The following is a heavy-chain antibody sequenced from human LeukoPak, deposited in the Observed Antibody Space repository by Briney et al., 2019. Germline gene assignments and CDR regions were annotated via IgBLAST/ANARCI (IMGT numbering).Heavy chain of an antibody. J-gene: IGHJ6*02. Sequence: ASVKVSCKASGYTFTDYYMHWVRQAPGQGLEWMGWINPNSVGTNFAQKFQGRVTMTRYTSIITAYMELTSLRSDDTAVYYCAKADTIGTTAYFYSGLDVWGQGSTVTVSS. CDR3: AKADTIGTTAYFYSGLDV. D-gene: IGHD1-1*01. CDR1: GYTFTDYY. CDR2: INPNSVGT. V-gene: IGHV1-2*02.